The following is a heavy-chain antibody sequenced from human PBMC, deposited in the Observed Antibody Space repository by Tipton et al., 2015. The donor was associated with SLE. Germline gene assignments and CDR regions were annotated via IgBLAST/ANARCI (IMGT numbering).Heavy chain of an antibody. Sequence: TLSLTRTVSGGSISSDGYYWSWIRQHPGKGLEWIGFINYRGNTYYSPSLKSRVSISVDTSKNEVSLKLSSVTAADTAMYYCSSYRVVGEVQGVVIPSWFGPWGQGTLVTVSS. CDR1: GGSISSDGYY. CDR3: SSYRVVGEVQGVVIPSWFGP. V-gene: IGHV4-31*03. D-gene: IGHD3-10*01. J-gene: IGHJ5*02. CDR2: INYRGNT.